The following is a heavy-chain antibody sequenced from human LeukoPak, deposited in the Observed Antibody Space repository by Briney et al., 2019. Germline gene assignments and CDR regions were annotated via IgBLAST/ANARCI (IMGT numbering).Heavy chain of an antibody. Sequence: ASVKVSCKASGYTFTSYGISWVRQAPGQGLEWMGWISAYNGNTNYAQKLQGRVTMTTDTSTSTAYMELRSLRSDDTAVYYCARRDDYGALGYYFDYWGQGTLVTVSS. D-gene: IGHD4-17*01. CDR2: ISAYNGNT. CDR1: GYTFTSYG. CDR3: ARRDDYGALGYYFDY. J-gene: IGHJ4*02. V-gene: IGHV1-18*01.